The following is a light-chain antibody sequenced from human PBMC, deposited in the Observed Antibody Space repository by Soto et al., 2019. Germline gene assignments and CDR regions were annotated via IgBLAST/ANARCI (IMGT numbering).Light chain of an antibody. J-gene: IGKJ1*01. CDR2: GAS. Sequence: EIVLTQSPGTLSFSPGERATLSCRASQSVGSSYLAWYQQKPGQAPRLLIYGASSRATGIPGRFSGSGSGTDFTLTVSRLEPEDFAVYYCQQYDSSPQTFGQGTKVDIK. CDR3: QQYDSSPQT. V-gene: IGKV3-20*01. CDR1: QSVGSSY.